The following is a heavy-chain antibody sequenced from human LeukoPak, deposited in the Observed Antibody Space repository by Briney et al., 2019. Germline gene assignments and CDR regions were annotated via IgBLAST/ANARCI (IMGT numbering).Heavy chain of an antibody. J-gene: IGHJ3*02. Sequence: SETLSLTCTVSGGSISSGDYYWSWIRQPPGKGLEWIGYIYYSGSTYYNPSLKSRVTISVDTSKNQFSLKPSSVTAADTAVYYCAGGYRGDAFDIWGQGTMVTVSS. CDR1: GGSISSGDYY. CDR2: IYYSGST. V-gene: IGHV4-30-4*01. CDR3: AGGYRGDAFDI. D-gene: IGHD5-18*01.